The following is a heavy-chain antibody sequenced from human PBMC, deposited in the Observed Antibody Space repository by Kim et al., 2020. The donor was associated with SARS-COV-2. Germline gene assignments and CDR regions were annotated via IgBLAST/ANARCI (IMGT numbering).Heavy chain of an antibody. V-gene: IGHV4-31*03. Sequence: SETLSLTCTVSGGSISSGGYYWSWIRQHPGKGLEWIGYIYYSGSTYYNPSLKSRVTISVDTSKNQFSLKLSSVTAADTAVYYCARGRYGDYLAFDYWGQGTLVTVSS. CDR2: IYYSGST. CDR3: ARGRYGDYLAFDY. D-gene: IGHD4-17*01. CDR1: GGSISSGGYY. J-gene: IGHJ4*02.